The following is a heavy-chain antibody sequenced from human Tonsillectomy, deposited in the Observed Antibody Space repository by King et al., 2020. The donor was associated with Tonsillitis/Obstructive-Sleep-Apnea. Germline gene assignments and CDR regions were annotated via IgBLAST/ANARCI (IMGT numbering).Heavy chain of an antibody. D-gene: IGHD2-15*01. CDR2: IRGKAYGGTT. V-gene: IGHV3-49*04. CDR1: GFTFGDYG. CDR3: PRIRSSHPPGIIVEWYYHYYMDV. Sequence: VQLVESGGGLVQPGRSLRLSCTPSGFTFGDYGMSWVRQAPGKGLEWVGFIRGKAYGGTTDYAASLKGRFSISRDDSKSIAYLQMNSLKTEDTAVYYCPRIRSSHPPGIIVEWYYHYYMDVWGKGTTVTVSS. J-gene: IGHJ6*03.